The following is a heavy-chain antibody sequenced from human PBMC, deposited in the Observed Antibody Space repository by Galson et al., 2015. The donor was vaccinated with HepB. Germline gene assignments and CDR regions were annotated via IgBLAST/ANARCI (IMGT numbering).Heavy chain of an antibody. CDR1: GYTFTSYA. CDR3: ARGDGDRELDCFDY. CDR2: INAGNGNT. Sequence: SVKVSCKASGYTFTSYAMHWVRQALGQRLEWMGWINAGNGNTKYSQKFQGRVTITRDTSASTAYMELSSLRSEDTAVYYCARGDGDRELDCFDYWGQGTLVTVSS. D-gene: IGHD2-21*02. V-gene: IGHV1-3*01. J-gene: IGHJ4*02.